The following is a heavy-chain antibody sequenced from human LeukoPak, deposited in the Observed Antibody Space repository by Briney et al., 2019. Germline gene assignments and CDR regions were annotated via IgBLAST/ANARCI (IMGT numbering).Heavy chain of an antibody. J-gene: IGHJ4*02. V-gene: IGHV3-11*01. CDR2: ISTTGSNK. D-gene: IGHD5-24*01. CDR1: GFTFSDYY. Sequence: PGGSLRLSCAASGFTFSDYYMSWIRQAPGKGLEWVSYISTTGSNKYYADSVKGRFTISRDNAKNSLYLQTNNLRAEDTAVYYCAKVPFEMAIRGYFDYWGQGTLVTVSS. CDR3: AKVPFEMAIRGYFDY.